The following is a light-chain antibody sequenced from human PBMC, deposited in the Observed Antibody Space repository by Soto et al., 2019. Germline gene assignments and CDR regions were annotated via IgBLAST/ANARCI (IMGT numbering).Light chain of an antibody. J-gene: IGKJ1*01. Sequence: SVLTRAPGTLSLSPGGMATLSFGASQSVSYTYLAWYQQKPGQAPRLLIFGASTRATGFPARFSGSGSGTEFTLTISSLQSEDFAVYYCQQSQDWPHTFGQGTKVDIK. V-gene: IGKV3-15*01. CDR2: GAS. CDR3: QQSQDWPHT. CDR1: QSVSYTY.